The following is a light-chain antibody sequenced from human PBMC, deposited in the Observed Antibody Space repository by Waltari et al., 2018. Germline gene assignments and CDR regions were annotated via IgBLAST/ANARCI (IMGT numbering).Light chain of an antibody. Sequence: QSVLTQPPSVSGAPGQRVSISCTVSTSNLGAGSAVHLYPQGPGKAPKLIIYGTNTRPLGVPDRFFGSQYDTSASLAIIGLQAEDEGDYYCQSYDTTLSVVFGGGTKLTVL. CDR2: GTN. CDR1: TSNLGAGSA. V-gene: IGLV1-40*01. CDR3: QSYDTTLSVV. J-gene: IGLJ2*01.